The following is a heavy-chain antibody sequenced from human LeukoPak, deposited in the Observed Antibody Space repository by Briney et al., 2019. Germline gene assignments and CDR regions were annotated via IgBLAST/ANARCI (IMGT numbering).Heavy chain of an antibody. D-gene: IGHD3-22*01. CDR2: VYYSGST. J-gene: IGHJ3*02. CDR3: ASSYYDDAFDI. CDR1: GGSISSSGYY. V-gene: IGHV4-39*01. Sequence: SETLSLTCTVSGGSISSSGYYWGWIRQPPGKGLEWIASVYYSGSTFYNPSLKSRVTISVDTSKNQFPLKLNSVTAADTAVYYCASSYYDDAFDIWGQGTMVTVSS.